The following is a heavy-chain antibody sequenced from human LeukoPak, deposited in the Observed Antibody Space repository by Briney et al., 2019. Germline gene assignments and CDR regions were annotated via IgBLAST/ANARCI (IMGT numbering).Heavy chain of an antibody. CDR2: ISGSGGST. J-gene: IGHJ2*01. V-gene: IGHV3-23*01. CDR3: AKDRVAHFFCWYFDL. CDR1: GFTFSNYA. D-gene: IGHD5-12*01. Sequence: PGGSLRLSCAASGFTFSNYAMTWVRQAPGKGLEWVSAISGSGGSTFYADSVKGRFTISRDNSKKTVYLQMNSLRAEDTAVDYCAKDRVAHFFCWYFDLWGRGTLVTVSS.